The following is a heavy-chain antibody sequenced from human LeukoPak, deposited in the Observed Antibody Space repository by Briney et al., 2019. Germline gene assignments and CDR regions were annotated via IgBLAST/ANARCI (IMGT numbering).Heavy chain of an antibody. CDR2: IQNDGSDK. CDR3: AREGGRAGPGRFDY. CDR1: GINFRSSG. Sequence: PGGSLRLSCAASGINFRSSGMHWVRQAPGKGLEWVTFIQNDGSDKSYAASVQGRFTISRDNSKNTVYLHMNSLRADDTALYYCAREGGRAGPGRFDYWGQGTLVTVSS. D-gene: IGHD6-13*01. V-gene: IGHV3-30*02. J-gene: IGHJ4*02.